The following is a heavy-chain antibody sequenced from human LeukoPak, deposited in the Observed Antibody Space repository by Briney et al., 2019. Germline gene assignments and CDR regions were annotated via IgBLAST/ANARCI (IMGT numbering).Heavy chain of an antibody. V-gene: IGHV1-2*06. CDR3: ARRPPSPGYYYGMDV. J-gene: IGHJ6*02. CDR1: GYTFTGYY. Sequence: ASVKVSCKASGYTFTGYYMHWVRQAPGQGLEWMGRINPNSGGTNYAQKFQGRVTMTRDTSISTAYMELSRLRSDDTAVYYCARRPPSPGYYYGMDVWGQGTTVTVSS. CDR2: INPNSGGT.